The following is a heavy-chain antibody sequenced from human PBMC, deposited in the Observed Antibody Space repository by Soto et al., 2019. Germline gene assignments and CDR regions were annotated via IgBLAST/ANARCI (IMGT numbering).Heavy chain of an antibody. V-gene: IGHV3-30*18. Sequence: PGGSMRLSCAASGLTVTSSGVHWVRQAPGKGLEWVAVISYDGSNKYYADSVKGRFTISRDNSKNTLYLQMNSLRAEDTAVYYCEKDPNSRRKSNWFDPCGQRTLVTGSS. D-gene: IGHD6-13*01. CDR2: ISYDGSNK. J-gene: IGHJ5*02. CDR3: EKDPNSRRKSNWFDP. CDR1: GLTVTSSG.